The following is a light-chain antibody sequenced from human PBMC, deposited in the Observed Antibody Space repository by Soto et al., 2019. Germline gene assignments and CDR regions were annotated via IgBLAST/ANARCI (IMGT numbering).Light chain of an antibody. V-gene: IGKV3-20*01. CDR1: QSVSD. CDR3: QQYGSTVT. Sequence: EIVLTQSPGTLSLSPREIATLSCRASQSVSDLAWYRQKPGPAPRLLIYGASTRATGIPDRFSGSGSGTDFTLTITRLETEDFAVYYCQQYGSTVTFGEGTKVDIK. J-gene: IGKJ4*01. CDR2: GAS.